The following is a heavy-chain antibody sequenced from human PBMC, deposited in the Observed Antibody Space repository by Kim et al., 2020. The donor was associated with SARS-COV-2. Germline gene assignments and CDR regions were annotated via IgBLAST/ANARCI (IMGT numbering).Heavy chain of an antibody. J-gene: IGHJ2*01. D-gene: IGHD3-10*01. Sequence: SLKSRVTISGDTSKNQFSLKLSSVTAADTAFYYCARQRYGSGTYSWYFDLWGRGTLVTVSS. CDR3: ARQRYGSGTYSWYFDL. V-gene: IGHV4-59*08.